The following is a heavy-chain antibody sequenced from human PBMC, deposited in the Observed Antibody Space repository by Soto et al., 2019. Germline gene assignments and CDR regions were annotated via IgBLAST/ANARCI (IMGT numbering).Heavy chain of an antibody. CDR3: ARAWVVVTAPDY. Sequence: QVQLVQSGAEEKKPGASVKVSCKASGYPFTSYAMHWVRQAPGQRLEWMVWINAGNGNTKYSQKFQGRVTITRDTSASTAYMELSSLRSEDTAVYYCARAWVVVTAPDYWGQGTLVTVSS. CDR2: INAGNGNT. CDR1: GYPFTSYA. J-gene: IGHJ4*02. V-gene: IGHV1-3*05. D-gene: IGHD2-21*02.